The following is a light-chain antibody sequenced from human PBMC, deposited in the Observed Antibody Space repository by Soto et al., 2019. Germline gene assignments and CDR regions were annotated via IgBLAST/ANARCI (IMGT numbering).Light chain of an antibody. J-gene: IGKJ4*01. V-gene: IGKV3-15*01. CDR2: GAS. CDR3: QQYNNWRPLT. Sequence: EIVMTQSPATLSVSPGERATLSCRASQGVSSNLAWYQQKPGQAPRLLIYGASTRATGIPARFSGSGSGTEFTLTISSLQSEEVAVYYCQQYNNWRPLTFGGVTKVEI. CDR1: QGVSSN.